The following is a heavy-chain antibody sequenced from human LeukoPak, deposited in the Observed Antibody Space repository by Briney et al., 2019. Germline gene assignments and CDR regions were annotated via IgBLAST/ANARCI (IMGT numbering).Heavy chain of an antibody. Sequence: PSETVSLTCTVSGGTFTSYSWNWIRQPSGKGLEWIGEINTVGSTNYSPSLQSRVTISIDTSKNHFSLILNSVPAADTPVYFCARFGARLGWACHYWGRGTLVTVPS. CDR1: GGTFTSYS. V-gene: IGHV4-34*08. D-gene: IGHD3-3*01. J-gene: IGHJ4*02. CDR2: INTVGST. CDR3: ARFGARLGWACHY.